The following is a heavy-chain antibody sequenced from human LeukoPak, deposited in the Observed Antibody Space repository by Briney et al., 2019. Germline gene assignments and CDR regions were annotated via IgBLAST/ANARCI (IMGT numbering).Heavy chain of an antibody. V-gene: IGHV3-33*01. J-gene: IGHJ4*02. D-gene: IGHD2-2*01. CDR3: ASILDCSRTSCYDY. CDR1: GFTLSGYG. Sequence: SGGSLRLSCAASGFTLSGYGMHWVRQAPGKGLEWVAVIWYDGSNKYYADSVKGRFTISRDNSKNTLYLQMNSLRAEDTAVYYCASILDCSRTSCYDYWGQGTLVTVSS. CDR2: IWYDGSNK.